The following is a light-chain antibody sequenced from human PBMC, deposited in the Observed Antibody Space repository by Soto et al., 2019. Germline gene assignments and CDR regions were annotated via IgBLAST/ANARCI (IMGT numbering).Light chain of an antibody. CDR2: RNS. V-gene: IGLV1-44*01. J-gene: IGLJ3*02. CDR1: SSNIGRNT. Sequence: QSGLTQPPSASGTPGQRIIISCSESSSNIGRNTVNWYPHLPGRAPKVLIYRNSHRPSGVPDRFSGSQSGSSASLAISGLQSEDEADYDCAAWDDNLRGVVFGGGTKLTVL. CDR3: AAWDDNLRGVV.